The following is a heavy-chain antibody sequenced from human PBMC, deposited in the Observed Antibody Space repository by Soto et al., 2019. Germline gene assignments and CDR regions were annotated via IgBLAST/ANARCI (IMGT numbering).Heavy chain of an antibody. CDR2: IYYSGST. CDR3: ARGSPDYYGSGSYYNVDY. CDR1: GGSISSYY. Sequence: SETLSLTCTVSGGSISSYYWNWIRQPPGKGLEWIGYIYYSGSTNYNPSLKSRVTISVDTSKNQFSLKLSSVTAADTAMYYCARGSPDYYGSGSYYNVDYWGQGTLVT. V-gene: IGHV4-59*01. D-gene: IGHD3-10*01. J-gene: IGHJ4*02.